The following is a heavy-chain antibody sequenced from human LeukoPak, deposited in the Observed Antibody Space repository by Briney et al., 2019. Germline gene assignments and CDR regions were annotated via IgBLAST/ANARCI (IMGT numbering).Heavy chain of an antibody. CDR3: VREGLERRTNFDY. CDR1: GFTFTSHV. J-gene: IGHJ4*02. V-gene: IGHV3-64D*06. D-gene: IGHD1-1*01. Sequence: GGSLRLSCSTSGFTFTSHVMHWVRQAPGKGLQYVSGISMNVQTTYYAGSVKGRFTISRDSSKNTVYLQMNSLTAEDTAVYYCVREGLERRTNFDYWGQGTLVSVSS. CDR2: ISMNVQTT.